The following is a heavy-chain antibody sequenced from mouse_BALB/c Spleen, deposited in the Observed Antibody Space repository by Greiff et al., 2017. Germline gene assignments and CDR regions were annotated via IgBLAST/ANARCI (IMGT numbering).Heavy chain of an antibody. CDR2: ISDGGSYT. CDR3: ARDLLWLRRAWFAY. V-gene: IGHV5-4*02. J-gene: IGHJ3*01. Sequence: EVQRVESGGGLVKPGGSLKLSCAASGFTFSDYYMYWVRQTPEKRLEWVATISDGGSYTYYPDSVKGRFTISRDNAKNNLYLQMSSLKSEDTAMYYCARDLLWLRRAWFAYWGQGTLVTVSA. CDR1: GFTFSDYY. D-gene: IGHD2-2*01.